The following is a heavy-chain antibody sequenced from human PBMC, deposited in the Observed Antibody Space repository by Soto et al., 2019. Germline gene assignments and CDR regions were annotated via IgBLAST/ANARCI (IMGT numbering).Heavy chain of an antibody. Sequence: QVQLQQWGAGLLKPSETLSLTCAVYGGSFSGYYWSWIRQPPGKGLEWIGEINHSGSTNYNPSLKSRVTISVDTSKNQFSLKLSSVTAADTAVYYCARAPLDDSSGPLAEWGQGTLVIVSS. CDR3: ARAPLDDSSGPLAE. J-gene: IGHJ4*02. CDR1: GGSFSGYY. CDR2: INHSGST. D-gene: IGHD3-22*01. V-gene: IGHV4-34*01.